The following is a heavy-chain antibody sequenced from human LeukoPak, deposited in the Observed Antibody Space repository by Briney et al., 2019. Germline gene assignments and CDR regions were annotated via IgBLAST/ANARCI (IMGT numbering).Heavy chain of an antibody. CDR3: AKDRPGIAAAGTDFDY. CDR1: GFTFSTYG. J-gene: IGHJ4*02. V-gene: IGHV3-23*01. CDR2: ISGSGATI. Sequence: GGSLRLSCAASGFTFSTYGMSWVRQAPGKGLEWVSGISGSGATIYYGDSVKGRFTVSRDNSRSTLYLQMNSLRAEDTAVYYCAKDRPGIAAAGTDFDYWGQGTLVTVSS. D-gene: IGHD6-13*01.